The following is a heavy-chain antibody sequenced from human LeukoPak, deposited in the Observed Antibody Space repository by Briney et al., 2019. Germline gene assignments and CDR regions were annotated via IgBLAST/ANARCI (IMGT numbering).Heavy chain of an antibody. CDR3: ARHGSRLPWFDP. CDR2: IYTSGST. CDR1: GGSISSYY. D-gene: IGHD2-21*01. J-gene: IGHJ5*02. Sequence: SETLSLTCTVSGGSISSYYWSWIRQPAGKGLEWIGRIYTSGSTNYNPSLKSRVTISVDTSKNQFSLKLSSVTAADTAVYYCARHGSRLPWFDPWGQGTLVTVSS. V-gene: IGHV4-4*07.